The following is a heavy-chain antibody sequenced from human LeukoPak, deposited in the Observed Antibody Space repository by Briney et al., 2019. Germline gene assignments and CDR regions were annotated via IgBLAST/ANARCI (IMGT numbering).Heavy chain of an antibody. D-gene: IGHD1-26*01. CDR1: GYSFTSYW. CDR2: IYPGDSDT. Sequence: GESLKISCKGSGYSFTSYWIGWVRQMPGKGLEWMGIIYPGDSDTRYSPSFQGQVTISADKSISTAYLQWSSLKASDTAMYYCARLPVVIVGATREYYFDYWGQGTPVTVSS. V-gene: IGHV5-51*01. CDR3: ARLPVVIVGATREYYFDY. J-gene: IGHJ4*02.